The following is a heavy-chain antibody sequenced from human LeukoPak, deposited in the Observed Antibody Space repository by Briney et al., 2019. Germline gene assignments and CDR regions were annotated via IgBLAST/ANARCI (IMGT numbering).Heavy chain of an antibody. J-gene: IGHJ6*02. CDR1: GGSISSGGYY. CDR3: ARGSATRHYYYYGMDV. CDR2: IYYSGST. V-gene: IGHV4-31*03. D-gene: IGHD6-6*01. Sequence: PSETLSLTCTVSGGSISSGGYYWSWIRQHPGKGLEWIGYIYYSGSTYYNPSLKSRVTISVDTSKNQFSLKLSPVTAADTAVYYCARGSATRHYYYYGMDVWGQGTTVTVSS.